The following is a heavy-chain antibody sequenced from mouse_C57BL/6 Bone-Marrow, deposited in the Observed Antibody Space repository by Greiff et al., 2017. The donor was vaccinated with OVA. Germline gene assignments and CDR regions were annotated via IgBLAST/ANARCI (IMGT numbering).Heavy chain of an antibody. J-gene: IGHJ1*03. D-gene: IGHD1-1*01. CDR1: GYAFSSYW. CDR2: IYPGDGDT. V-gene: IGHV1-80*01. CDR3: ATLYGSSWYFDV. Sequence: VQLQQSGAELVKPGASVKISCKASGYAFSSYWMNWVKQRPGKGLEWIGQIYPGDGDTTYNGKFKGKATLTADKSSSTAYMQLRSLTSEDSAVYFCATLYGSSWYFDVWGTGTTVTVSS.